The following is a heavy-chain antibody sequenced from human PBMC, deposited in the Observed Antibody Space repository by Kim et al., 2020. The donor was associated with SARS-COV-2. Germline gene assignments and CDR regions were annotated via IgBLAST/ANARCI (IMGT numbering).Heavy chain of an antibody. D-gene: IGHD5-12*01. CDR2: IIPIFGTA. Sequence: SVKVSCKASGGTFSSYAISWVRQAPGQGLEWMGGIIPIFGTANYAQKFQGRVTITADESTSTAYMELSSLRSEDTAVYYCARDGRDGYNYFDYWGQGTLVTVSS. CDR3: ARDGRDGYNYFDY. V-gene: IGHV1-69*13. CDR1: GGTFSSYA. J-gene: IGHJ4*02.